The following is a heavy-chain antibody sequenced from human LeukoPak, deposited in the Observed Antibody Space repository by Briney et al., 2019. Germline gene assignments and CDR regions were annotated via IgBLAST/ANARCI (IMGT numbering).Heavy chain of an antibody. CDR3: ARESSGRRVQTFDY. Sequence: GGSLRLSCAASGFTFSSYGMSWVRQAPGKGLEWVSAISGSGGSTYYADSVKGRFTISRDNSKNTLYLQMNSLRAEDTAVYYCARESSGRRVQTFDYWGQGTLVTVSS. CDR2: ISGSGGST. V-gene: IGHV3-23*01. J-gene: IGHJ4*02. D-gene: IGHD1-1*01. CDR1: GFTFSSYG.